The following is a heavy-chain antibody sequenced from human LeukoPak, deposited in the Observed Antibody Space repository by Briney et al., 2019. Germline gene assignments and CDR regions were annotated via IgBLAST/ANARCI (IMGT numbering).Heavy chain of an antibody. CDR3: ESTTGP. Sequence: GGSLRLSCAASGFTFNYYWMRWVGQARGKGLEWVATIKEDGSERYYVDSVRGRFTVSIDNAKNSLYLQMSSLRIEDTALSSCESTTGPWGQRTLVT. CDR1: GFTFNYYW. D-gene: IGHD1-7*01. J-gene: IGHJ5*02. CDR2: IKEDGSER. V-gene: IGHV3-7*01.